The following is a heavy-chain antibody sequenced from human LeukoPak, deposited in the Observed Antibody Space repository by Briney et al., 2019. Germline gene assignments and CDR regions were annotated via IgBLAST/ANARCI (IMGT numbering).Heavy chain of an antibody. CDR1: GFTFSSYW. CDR2: INSDGSST. CDR3: ARQTRKVLPPDY. V-gene: IGHV3-74*01. J-gene: IGHJ4*02. Sequence: PGGSLRLSCAASGFTFSSYWMHWVRQAPGKGLAWVSRINSDGSSTSYADSVKGRFTISRDNAKNSLYLQMNSLRDEDTAVYYCARQTRKVLPPDYWGQGTLVTVSS. D-gene: IGHD1-14*01.